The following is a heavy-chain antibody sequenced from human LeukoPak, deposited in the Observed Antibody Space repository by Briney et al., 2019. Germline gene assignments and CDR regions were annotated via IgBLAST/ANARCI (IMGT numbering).Heavy chain of an antibody. CDR1: GFTFSSYS. Sequence: GGSLRLSCAASGFTFSSYSMNWVRQAPGKGLEWVSSISSSSSYIYHADSVKGRFTISRDNAKNSLYLQMNSLRAEDTAVYYCAREVEGPYSSSWYEGGDYWGQGTLVTVSS. CDR3: AREVEGPYSSSWYEGGDY. D-gene: IGHD6-13*01. CDR2: ISSSSSYI. J-gene: IGHJ4*02. V-gene: IGHV3-21*01.